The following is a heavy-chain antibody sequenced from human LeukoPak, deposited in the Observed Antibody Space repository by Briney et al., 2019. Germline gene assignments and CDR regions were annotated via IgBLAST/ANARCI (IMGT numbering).Heavy chain of an antibody. CDR2: TYYRSKWYY. D-gene: IGHD6-6*01. V-gene: IGHV6-1*01. CDR1: GDSVSSNSAV. Sequence: SQTLSLTCDVSGDSVSSNSAVWNWIRQSPSSGFEWLGRTYYRSKWYYDYAISVKSRINISPDTSKNQFSLQLNSVTPEDTAVYYCGRQAAARWVEDWGQGTLVTVSP. J-gene: IGHJ4*02. CDR3: GRQAAARWVED.